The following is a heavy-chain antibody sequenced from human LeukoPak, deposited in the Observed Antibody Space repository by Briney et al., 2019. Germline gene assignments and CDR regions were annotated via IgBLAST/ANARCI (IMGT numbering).Heavy chain of an antibody. CDR1: GYTFTSYG. CDR2: ITAYNDNT. CDR3: ARIRSYDFWSGYPFYYYYGMDV. D-gene: IGHD3-3*01. V-gene: IGHV1-18*01. J-gene: IGHJ6*02. Sequence: ASVKVSCKASGYTFTSYGISWVRQAPGQGLEWMGWITAYNDNTNYAQKLQGRVTMTTDTSTSTAYMRLRSLRSDDTAVYYCARIRSYDFWSGYPFYYYYGMDVWGQGTTVTVSS.